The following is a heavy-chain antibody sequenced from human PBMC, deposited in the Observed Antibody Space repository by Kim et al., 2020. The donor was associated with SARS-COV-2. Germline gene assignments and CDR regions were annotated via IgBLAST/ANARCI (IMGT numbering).Heavy chain of an antibody. V-gene: IGHV3-7*01. J-gene: IGHJ6*02. CDR3: ARAQPSLYCSSTSCPTYYGMDV. Sequence: GGSLRLSCAASGFTFSSYWMSWVRQAPGKGLEWVANIKQDGSEKYYVDSVKGRFTISRDNAKNSLYLQMNSLRAKDTAVYYCARAQPSLYCSSTSCPTYYGMDVWGQGTTVTVSS. CDR2: IKQDGSEK. D-gene: IGHD2-2*01. CDR1: GFTFSSYW.